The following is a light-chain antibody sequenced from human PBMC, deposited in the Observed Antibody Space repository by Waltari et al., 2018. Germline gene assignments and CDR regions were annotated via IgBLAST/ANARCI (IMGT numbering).Light chain of an antibody. J-gene: IGKJ1*01. V-gene: IGKV3-20*01. CDR2: DAS. CDR3: QQYGRSPWT. CDR1: QSVSSNY. Sequence: FVLTQSPGTLSLSPGERVTLSCRASQSVSSNYLAWYQQKPGQAPRLLIYDASNRATGLAERFSGSGSGTDDTLAISRLEPEDVAVYYCQQYGRSPWTFGQGTKVEIK.